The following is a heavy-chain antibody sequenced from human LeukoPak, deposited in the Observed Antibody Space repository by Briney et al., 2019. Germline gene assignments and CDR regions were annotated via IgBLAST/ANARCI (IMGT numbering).Heavy chain of an antibody. CDR1: GAGISSSDYY. CDR2: VYYSGST. V-gene: IGHV4-39*01. D-gene: IGHD1-1*01. CDR3: ARHGNWEPFDY. J-gene: IGHJ4*02. Sequence: PSETLSLTCVPCGAGISSSDYYWAWIRQPPGKGLEWIGTVYYSGSTYYNPSLKSRLTISVDTSNNTISLKVTSLTAADTAVYYSARHGNWEPFDYWGQGSLVTVSS.